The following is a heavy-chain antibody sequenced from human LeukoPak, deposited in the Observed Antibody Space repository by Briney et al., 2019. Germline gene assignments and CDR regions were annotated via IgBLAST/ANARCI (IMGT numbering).Heavy chain of an antibody. CDR3: ARVPVSGSYYGRFDP. CDR2: IYTSGST. V-gene: IGHV4-61*02. J-gene: IGHJ5*02. D-gene: IGHD1-26*01. Sequence: PSETLSLTCTVSGGSISSGSYYWSWIRQPAGKGLEWIGRIYTSGSTNYNPSLKSRVTISVDTSKNQFSLKLSSVTAADTAVYYCARVPVSGSYYGRFDPWGQGTLVTVSS. CDR1: GGSISSGSYY.